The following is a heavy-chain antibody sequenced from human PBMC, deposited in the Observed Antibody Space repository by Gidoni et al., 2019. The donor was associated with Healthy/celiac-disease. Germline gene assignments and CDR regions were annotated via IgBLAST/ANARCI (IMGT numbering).Heavy chain of an antibody. CDR1: GYTLTELS. CDR3: ATRNRKGDAFDI. V-gene: IGHV1-24*01. J-gene: IGHJ3*02. CDR2: FDPEDGET. Sequence: QFHLVQSGAEVKNPGASVKSSCKFSGYTLTELSMHWVRQAPGKGLEWMGGFDPEDGETIYAQKFQGRVTMTEDTSTDTAYMELSSLRSEDTAVYYCATRNRKGDAFDIWGQGTMVTVSS. D-gene: IGHD4-4*01.